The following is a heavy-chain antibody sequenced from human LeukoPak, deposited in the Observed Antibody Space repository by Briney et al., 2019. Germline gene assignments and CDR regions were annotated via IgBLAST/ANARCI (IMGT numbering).Heavy chain of an antibody. J-gene: IGHJ4*02. V-gene: IGHV1-46*01. CDR2: INPSGGST. Sequence: ASVKVSCKASGYTFTSYYMHWVRQAPGHGLEWMGIINPSGGSTNYAQKFQGRVTMTRDMSTSTVYMELSSLRSEDTAVYYCARAGHLRYQPLAFYYWGQGTLVTVSS. CDR3: ARAGHLRYQPLAFYY. D-gene: IGHD2-2*01. CDR1: GYTFTSYY.